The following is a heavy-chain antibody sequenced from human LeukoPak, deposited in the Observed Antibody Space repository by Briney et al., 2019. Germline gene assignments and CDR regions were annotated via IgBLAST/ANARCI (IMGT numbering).Heavy chain of an antibody. V-gene: IGHV7-4-1*02. D-gene: IGHD1-26*01. J-gene: IGHJ6*03. CDR3: ARDGTGATLSYYYYYYMDV. CDR2: INTNTGNP. CDR1: GYTFTRYA. Sequence: GASVKVSCKASGYTFTRYAMNWVRQAPGQGLEWMGWINTNTGNPTYAQGFTGRFVFSLDTSVSTAYLQISSLKAEDTAVYYCARDGTGATLSYYYYYYMDVWGKGTTVTVSS.